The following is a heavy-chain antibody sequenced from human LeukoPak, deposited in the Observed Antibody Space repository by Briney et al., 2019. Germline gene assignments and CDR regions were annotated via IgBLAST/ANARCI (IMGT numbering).Heavy chain of an antibody. Sequence: SETLSLTCSVSGGSISSLYWSWVRQPPRKGLEWIGYIYYTGSTNYNPSLKSRVTMFVDMSKNQFSLRLSSVTAADTAVYYCARHRAYSSSSPFDYWGQGTLVTVSS. CDR1: GGSISSLY. CDR2: IYYTGST. J-gene: IGHJ4*02. CDR3: ARHRAYSSSSPFDY. D-gene: IGHD6-6*01. V-gene: IGHV4-59*08.